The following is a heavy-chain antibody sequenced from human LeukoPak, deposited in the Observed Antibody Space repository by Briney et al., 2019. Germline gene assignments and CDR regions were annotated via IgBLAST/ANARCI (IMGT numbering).Heavy chain of an antibody. V-gene: IGHV1-69*04. D-gene: IGHD3-9*01. CDR3: AREGARLVTSGDYYYYGMDV. Sequence: SAKVSCKASGGTFSGYAISWVRQAPGQGLEWMGRIIPILGIANYAQKFQGRVTITADKSTSTAYMELSSLRSEDTAVYYCAREGARLVTSGDYYYYGMDVWGQGTTVTVSS. CDR2: IIPILGIA. CDR1: GGTFSGYA. J-gene: IGHJ6*02.